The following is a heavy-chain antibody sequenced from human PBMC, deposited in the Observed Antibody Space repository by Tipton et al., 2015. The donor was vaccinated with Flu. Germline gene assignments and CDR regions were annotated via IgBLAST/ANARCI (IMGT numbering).Heavy chain of an antibody. Sequence: TLSLTCTVSGGSISSSSYYWGWIRQPPGKGLEWIGSIYYSGSTYYNPPLKSRVTISVDTSKNQFSLKLSSVTAADTAVYYCAKRRTIAARRDAFDIWGQGTMVTVSS. D-gene: IGHD6-6*01. CDR1: GGSISSSSYY. J-gene: IGHJ3*02. V-gene: IGHV4-39*01. CDR3: AKRRTIAARRDAFDI. CDR2: IYYSGST.